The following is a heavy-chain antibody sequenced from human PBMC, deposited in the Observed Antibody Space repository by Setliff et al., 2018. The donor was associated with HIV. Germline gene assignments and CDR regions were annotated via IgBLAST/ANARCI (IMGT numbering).Heavy chain of an antibody. J-gene: IGHJ6*03. CDR2: INYDDNYE. CDR3: AKAFGYCSGGSCPVLMDV. D-gene: IGHD2-15*01. V-gene: IGHV3-30*02. CDR1: GFTFSAHG. Sequence: GSLRLSCAASGFTFSAHGMHWVRQAPGKGLEWVTFINYDDNYEYYADSVKGRFTISRGNSKSTVDLQMTSLTAEDTAVYYCAKAFGYCSGGSCPVLMDVWGKGTTVTVSS.